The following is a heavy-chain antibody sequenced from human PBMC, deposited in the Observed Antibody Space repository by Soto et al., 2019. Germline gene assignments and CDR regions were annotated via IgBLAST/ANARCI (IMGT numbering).Heavy chain of an antibody. CDR2: IYYSGST. CDR1: GGSISNYY. V-gene: IGHV4-59*01. J-gene: IGHJ4*02. Sequence: ETLSLTCTVSGGSISNYYCSWIRQPPGKGLEWIGYIYYSGSTNYNPSLKSRVTISVDTSKNQFSLNLSSVTAADTAVYYCARAGAATLSDYWGQGTLVTVSS. D-gene: IGHD2-15*01. CDR3: ARAGAATLSDY.